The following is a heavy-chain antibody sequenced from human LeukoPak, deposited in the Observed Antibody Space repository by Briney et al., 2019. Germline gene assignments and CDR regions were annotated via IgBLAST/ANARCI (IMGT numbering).Heavy chain of an antibody. CDR2: IYHSGST. CDR1: GGSISSGGYY. J-gene: IGHJ5*02. V-gene: IGHV4-30-2*01. Sequence: SQTLSLTCTVSGGSISSGGYYWSWIRQPPGKGLEWIGYIYHSGSTYYNPSLKSRVTISVDRSKNQFSLKLSSVTAADTAVYYCARDGGGDYRDYVPWGQGTLVTVSS. CDR3: ARDGGGDYRDYVP. D-gene: IGHD4-11*01.